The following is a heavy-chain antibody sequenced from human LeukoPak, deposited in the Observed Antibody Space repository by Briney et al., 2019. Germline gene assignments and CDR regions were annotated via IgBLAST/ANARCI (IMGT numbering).Heavy chain of an antibody. Sequence: PSETLSLTCTVSGGSISSYYWSWIRQPPGKGLEWIGYIYYSGSTNYNPSLKSRVTISVDTSKNQFSLKLSSVTAADTAVYYCARDEDRIGWFDPWGQGTLVTVSS. D-gene: IGHD2-15*01. CDR1: GGSISSYY. CDR2: IYYSGST. CDR3: ARDEDRIGWFDP. V-gene: IGHV4-59*01. J-gene: IGHJ5*02.